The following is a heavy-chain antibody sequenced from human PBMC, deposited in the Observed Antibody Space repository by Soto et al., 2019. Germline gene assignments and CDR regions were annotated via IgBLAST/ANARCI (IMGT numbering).Heavy chain of an antibody. D-gene: IGHD2-2*01. CDR2: ISRRSSHM. CDR3: ARESHYCSSTSCYNWFGR. Sequence: GGSRRLPCAASGLPFSSNSRNWVRQAQGKGLECVSSISRRSSHMYYADSVKVRFTISIDNAKNSLYLQMNSLRGKDTAVYYCARESHYCSSTSCYNWFGRWGQGTLVAVSS. V-gene: IGHV3-21*01. CDR1: GLPFSSNS. J-gene: IGHJ5*02.